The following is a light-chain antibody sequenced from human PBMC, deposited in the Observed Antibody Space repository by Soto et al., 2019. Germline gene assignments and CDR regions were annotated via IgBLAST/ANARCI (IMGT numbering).Light chain of an antibody. CDR3: SSYTNTAALAV. J-gene: IGLJ3*02. V-gene: IGLV2-14*01. CDR2: EVS. CDR1: SSDVGGYNY. Sequence: QSALTQPRSVSGSPGQSVTISCTGTSSDVGGYNYVSWYQQHPGEAPKLLIYEVSNRPSGISHRFSGSKSGNTASLTISGLQAEDEGDYYCSSYTNTAALAVFGEGTKLTVL.